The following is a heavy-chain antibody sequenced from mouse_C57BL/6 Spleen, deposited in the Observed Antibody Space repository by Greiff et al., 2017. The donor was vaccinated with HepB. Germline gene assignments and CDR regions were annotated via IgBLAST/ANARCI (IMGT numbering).Heavy chain of an antibody. V-gene: IGHV1-47*01. Sequence: VNVVESGAELVKPGASVKMSCKASGYTFTTYPIEWMKQNHGKSLEWIGNFHPYNDDTKYNEKFKGKATLTVEKSSSTVYLELSRLTSDDSAVYYCARGITTVVDWYFDVWGTGTTVTVSS. CDR3: ARGITTVVDWYFDV. CDR2: FHPYNDDT. CDR1: GYTFTTYP. J-gene: IGHJ1*03. D-gene: IGHD1-1*01.